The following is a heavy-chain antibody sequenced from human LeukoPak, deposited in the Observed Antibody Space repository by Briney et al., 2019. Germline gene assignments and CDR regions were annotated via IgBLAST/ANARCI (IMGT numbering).Heavy chain of an antibody. CDR2: ISGSGDNT. V-gene: IGHV3-23*01. J-gene: IGHJ4*02. Sequence: GGSLRLSCAASGFTFSSSAMSWVRQAPGKGLDCVSIISGSGDNTYYADSVKGRFTISRDNSKNTLYLQMNSLRAEDTAVYYCAKLSSDSSGWYRGNFDYWGQGTLVTVSS. CDR1: GFTFSSSA. CDR3: AKLSSDSSGWYRGNFDY. D-gene: IGHD6-19*01.